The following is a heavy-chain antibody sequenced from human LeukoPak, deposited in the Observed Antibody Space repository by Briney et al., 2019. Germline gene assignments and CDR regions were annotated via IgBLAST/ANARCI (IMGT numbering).Heavy chain of an antibody. J-gene: IGHJ6*02. D-gene: IGHD6-19*01. CDR1: GGSISSYY. CDR2: IYYSGST. Sequence: SETLSLTCTVSGGSISSYYWSWIRQPPGKGLEWIGYIYYSGSTNHNPSLKSRVTISVDTSKNQFSLKLSSVTAADTAVYYCARQNSSGWYSYYYGMDVWGQGTTVTVSS. V-gene: IGHV4-59*08. CDR3: ARQNSSGWYSYYYGMDV.